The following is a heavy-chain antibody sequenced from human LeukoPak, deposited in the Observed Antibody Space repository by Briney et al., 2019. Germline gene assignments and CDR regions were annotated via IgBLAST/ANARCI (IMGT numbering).Heavy chain of an antibody. Sequence: PSETLSLTCTVSGGSISSYYWSWIRQPPGKGLEWLGYIYYSGSTNYNPSLKSRVTISVDTSKTQFSLKLSSVTAADTAVYYCARGIYCGGDCYSPMYYFDYWGQGTLVTVSS. D-gene: IGHD2-21*02. CDR2: IYYSGST. J-gene: IGHJ4*02. CDR3: ARGIYCGGDCYSPMYYFDY. V-gene: IGHV4-59*01. CDR1: GGSISSYY.